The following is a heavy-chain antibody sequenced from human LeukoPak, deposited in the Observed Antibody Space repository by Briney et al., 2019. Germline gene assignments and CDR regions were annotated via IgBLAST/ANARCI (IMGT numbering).Heavy chain of an antibody. CDR3: ARLTITTGWYEDF. J-gene: IGHJ4*02. CDR1: GFTFSTYA. D-gene: IGHD6-19*01. V-gene: IGHV3-23*01. CDR2: FRGSDGNT. Sequence: GGSLRLSCVASGFTFSTYAMSWVRQAPGEGLEWGSIFRGSDGNTYYADSVKGRFTISGDNSKNTLYLQMNSLRAEDTAVYYCARLTITTGWYEDFWGQGTLVTVSS.